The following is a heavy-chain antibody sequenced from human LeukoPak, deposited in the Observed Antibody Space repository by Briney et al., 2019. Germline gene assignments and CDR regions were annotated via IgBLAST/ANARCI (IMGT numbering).Heavy chain of an antibody. CDR2: ISYDGSNK. CDR3: ARDGHFGSGSYYKGYFDY. D-gene: IGHD3-10*01. V-gene: IGHV3-30-3*01. CDR1: GFTFSSYA. Sequence: GGSLRLSCAASGFTFSSYAMHWVRQAPGKGLEWVAVISYDGSNKYYADSVKGRFTISRDNSKNTLHLQMNSLRAEDTAVYYCARDGHFGSGSYYKGYFDYWGQGTLVTVSS. J-gene: IGHJ4*02.